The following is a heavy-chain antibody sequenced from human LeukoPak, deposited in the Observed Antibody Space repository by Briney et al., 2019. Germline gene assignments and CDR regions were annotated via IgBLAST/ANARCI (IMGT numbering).Heavy chain of an antibody. CDR3: ARDDYYGSGNYMDV. V-gene: IGHV3-48*03. J-gene: IGHJ6*03. CDR1: GFTFSSYE. D-gene: IGHD3-10*01. CDR2: ISSSGSTI. Sequence: GGSLRLSCAASGFTFSSYEMNWVRQAPGKGLEWVSYISSSGSTIYYADSVKGRFTISRDNAKNSLYLQMNSLRAEDTAVYYCARDDYYGSGNYMDVWGKGTTVTVSS.